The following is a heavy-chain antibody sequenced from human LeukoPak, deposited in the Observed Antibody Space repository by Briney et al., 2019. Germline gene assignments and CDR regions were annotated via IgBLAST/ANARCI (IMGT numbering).Heavy chain of an antibody. CDR3: ARVDQRYYYGMDV. Sequence: SETLCLTCTVSGGSISNYYWSWIRQPPGKGLEWIGEINHSGSTNYNPSLKSRVTISVDTSKNQFSLKLSSVTAADTAVYYCARVDQRYYYGMDVWGQGTTVTVSS. J-gene: IGHJ6*02. V-gene: IGHV4-34*01. CDR2: INHSGST. D-gene: IGHD2-2*01. CDR1: GGSISNYY.